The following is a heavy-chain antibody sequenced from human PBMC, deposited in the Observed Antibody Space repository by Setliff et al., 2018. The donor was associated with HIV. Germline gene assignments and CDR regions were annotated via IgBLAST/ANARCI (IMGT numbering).Heavy chain of an antibody. Sequence: PSETLSLTCTVSGGSISVSSHYWGWIRQPPGKGLEWIGNIYYSGNTYYNPSLKSRVTISVAMSKNQFSLKLSSVTAEDTAVYFCARTETLWFGESQDYWGQGTLVTVSS. D-gene: IGHD3-10*01. CDR1: GGSISVSSHY. J-gene: IGHJ4*02. CDR3: ARTETLWFGESQDY. V-gene: IGHV4-39*01. CDR2: IYYSGNT.